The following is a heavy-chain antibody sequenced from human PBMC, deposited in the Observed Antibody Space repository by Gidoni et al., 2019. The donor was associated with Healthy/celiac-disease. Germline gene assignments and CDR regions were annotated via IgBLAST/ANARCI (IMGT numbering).Heavy chain of an antibody. CDR1: GFTFSSDG. Sequence: QVQLVESGGGVVQPGRSLRLSCAASGFTFSSDGMHWVRQAPGKGLGWVAVIWYDGSNKYYADSVKGRFTISRDNSKNTLYLQMNSLRAEDTAVYYCARVLEDYGGNSGQANWYFDLWGRGTLVTVSS. CDR2: IWYDGSNK. J-gene: IGHJ2*01. V-gene: IGHV3-33*08. D-gene: IGHD4-17*01. CDR3: ARVLEDYGGNSGQANWYFDL.